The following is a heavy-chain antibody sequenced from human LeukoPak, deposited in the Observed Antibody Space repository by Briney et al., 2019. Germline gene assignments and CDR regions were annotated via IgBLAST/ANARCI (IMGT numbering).Heavy chain of an antibody. Sequence: SETLSLTCTVSGGSISSGDYYWSWIRQPPGKGLEWIGEINHSGSTNYNPSLKSRVTISVDTSKNQFSLKLSSVTAADTAVYYCARGSGWIQLWLRDAFDIWGQGTMVTVSS. CDR3: ARGSGWIQLWLRDAFDI. CDR2: INHSGST. V-gene: IGHV4-39*07. D-gene: IGHD5-18*01. J-gene: IGHJ3*02. CDR1: GGSISSGDYY.